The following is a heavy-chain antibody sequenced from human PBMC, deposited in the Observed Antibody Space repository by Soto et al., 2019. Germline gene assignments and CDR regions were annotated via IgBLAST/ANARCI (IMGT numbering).Heavy chain of an antibody. CDR1: GGSFSGYY. CDR3: ARGGADCSGGSCYPSRYYYMDV. V-gene: IGHV4-34*01. CDR2: INHSGST. J-gene: IGHJ6*03. Sequence: QVQLQQCGAGLLKPSETLSLTCAVYGGSFSGYYWSWIRQPTGKGLEWIGEINHSGSTNYNQSLKSRGTISVDTSKNQFSLKLSSVTAADTAVYYCARGGADCSGGSCYPSRYYYMDVGGKGTTVTVSS. D-gene: IGHD2-15*01.